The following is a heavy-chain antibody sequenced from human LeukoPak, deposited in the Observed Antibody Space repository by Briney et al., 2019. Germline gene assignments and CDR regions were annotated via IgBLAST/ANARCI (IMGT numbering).Heavy chain of an antibody. J-gene: IGHJ4*02. CDR1: GFTFSDYY. CDR3: ARGLRAVTRYFDY. CDR2: ISSSGSTI. Sequence: GGSLRLSCGASGFTFSDYYMSWIRPAPGKGLEWVSYISSSGSTIYYADSVKGRFTISRDNAKNSLYLQMNSLRAEDTAVYYCARGLRAVTRYFDYWGQGTLVTVSS. V-gene: IGHV3-11*01. D-gene: IGHD4-17*01.